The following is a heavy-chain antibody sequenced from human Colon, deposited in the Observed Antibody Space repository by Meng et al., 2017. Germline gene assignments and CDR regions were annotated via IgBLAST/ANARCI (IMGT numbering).Heavy chain of an antibody. Sequence: QVQLQESGPGLLKPSETLSLTCTVSGGSISGNYWSWIRQSPGRGLEWIAYIYYTGSTNYNPSFKSRATISVDTSKNQFSLNLASVTAADTAVYYCAKYDRPPYCFEYWGQGTLVTVSS. V-gene: IGHV4-59*01. D-gene: IGHD2-15*01. CDR1: GGSISGNY. J-gene: IGHJ4*02. CDR3: AKYDRPPYCFEY. CDR2: IYYTGST.